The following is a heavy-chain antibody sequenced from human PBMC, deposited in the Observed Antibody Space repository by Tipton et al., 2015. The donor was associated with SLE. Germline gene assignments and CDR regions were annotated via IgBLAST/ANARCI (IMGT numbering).Heavy chain of an antibody. CDR3: ARRGSGWFFDY. CDR1: GGSISSSNYY. CDR2: IYYSGSGST. D-gene: IGHD6-19*01. Sequence: TLSLTCTVSGGSISSSNYYWGWIRQPPGKGLEWIGSIYYSGSGSTYYNPSLKSRVTISVDTSKNQFSLNLSSVTAADTAVYYCARRGSGWFFDYWGQGTLVTVSS. V-gene: IGHV4-39*01. J-gene: IGHJ4*02.